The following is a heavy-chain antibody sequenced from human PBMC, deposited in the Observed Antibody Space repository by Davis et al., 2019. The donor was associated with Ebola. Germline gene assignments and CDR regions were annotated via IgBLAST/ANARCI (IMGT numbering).Heavy chain of an antibody. CDR1: GFTFSSYA. Sequence: GESLKISCAASGFTFSSYAMSWVRQAPGKGLEWVAIISYDGGDKYYADSLKGRFTISRDNSKNTVNLQMNSLRVEDTALYYCATEIGPFFDYWGQGTLVTVSS. CDR3: ATEIGPFFDY. V-gene: IGHV3-30*03. J-gene: IGHJ4*02. D-gene: IGHD3-16*01. CDR2: ISYDGGDK.